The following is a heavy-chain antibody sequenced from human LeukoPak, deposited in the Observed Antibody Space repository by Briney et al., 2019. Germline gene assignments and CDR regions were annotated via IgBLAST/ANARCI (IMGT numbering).Heavy chain of an antibody. V-gene: IGHV3-21*01. CDR3: ARDYGSGSSQYYFDY. Sequence: GGSLRLSCAASGFTFSSYSMNWVRQAPGKGLEWGSSISSSSSYIYYADSVKGRFTISRDNAKNSLYLQMNSLRAEDTAVYYCARDYGSGSSQYYFDYWGQGTLVTVSS. CDR2: ISSSSSYI. J-gene: IGHJ4*02. D-gene: IGHD3-10*01. CDR1: GFTFSSYS.